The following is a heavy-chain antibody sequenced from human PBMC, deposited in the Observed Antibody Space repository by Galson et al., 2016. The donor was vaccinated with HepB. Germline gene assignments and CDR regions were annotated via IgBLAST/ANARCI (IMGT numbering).Heavy chain of an antibody. D-gene: IGHD3-22*01. CDR1: GFIFSDYY. Sequence: SLRLSCAGSGFIFSDYYMTWIRQAPGKGLEWVSHIGTSATPIFYGDSVKGRFTISRDNARNSLYLQMNSLGAEDSAVYYCARTRYYHDSSRYFLQNWGQGTLVTVSS. CDR3: ARTRYYHDSSRYFLQN. V-gene: IGHV3-11*01. CDR2: IGTSATPI. J-gene: IGHJ4*02.